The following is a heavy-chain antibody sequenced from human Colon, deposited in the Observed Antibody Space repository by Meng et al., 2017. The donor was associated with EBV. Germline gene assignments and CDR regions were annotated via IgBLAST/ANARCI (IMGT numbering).Heavy chain of an antibody. CDR2: IDDSGST. CDR3: ARGKQDAWELLAY. D-gene: IGHD1-26*01. J-gene: IGHJ4*02. V-gene: IGHV4-4*02. CDR1: GVSTSSNIR. Sequence: VEVQGPGPGLVKPSGTLPFTCGVSGVSTSSNIRWTWVRQPPGKGLEWIGDIDDSGSTNYNPSLNSRISISLDKSKNHFSLKVNSVTAADTAVYYCARGKQDAWELLAYWGQGALVTVSS.